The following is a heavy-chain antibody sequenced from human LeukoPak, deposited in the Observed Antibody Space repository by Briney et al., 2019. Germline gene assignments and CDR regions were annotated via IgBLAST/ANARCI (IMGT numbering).Heavy chain of an antibody. J-gene: IGHJ6*04. CDR1: GGSFSGYY. V-gene: IGHV4-34*01. CDR3: ARDLDTTVTMKGMDV. CDR2: INHSGST. D-gene: IGHD4-17*01. Sequence: SETLSLTCAVYGGSFSGYYWSWIRQPPGKGLEWIGEINHSGSTNYNPSLKSRVTISVDTSKNQFSLKLSSVTAADTAVYYCARDLDTTVTMKGMDVWGKGTTVTVSS.